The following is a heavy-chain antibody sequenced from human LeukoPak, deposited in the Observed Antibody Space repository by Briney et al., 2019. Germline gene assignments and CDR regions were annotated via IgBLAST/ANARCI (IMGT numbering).Heavy chain of an antibody. V-gene: IGHV4-34*01. D-gene: IGHD3-9*01. CDR1: GGSFSGYY. CDR3: ARGVLRYFDWLSPILFDY. Sequence: SETLSLTCAVYGGSFSGYYWSWIRQPPGKGLEWIGEINHSGSTNYNPSLKSRVTISVDTSKNQFSLKLSSVTAADTAVYYCARGVLRYFDWLSPILFDYWGQGTLVTVSS. J-gene: IGHJ4*02. CDR2: INHSGST.